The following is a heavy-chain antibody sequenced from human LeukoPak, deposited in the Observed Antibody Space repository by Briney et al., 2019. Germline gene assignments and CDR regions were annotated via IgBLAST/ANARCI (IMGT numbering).Heavy chain of an antibody. CDR3: ARSDYFDY. CDR1: GFIFSPYA. Sequence: GGSLRLSCAASGFIFSPYAMSWVRQAPGKGLEWVAGIAGGDDRFYADSVKGRFSISRDNAKNTVYLQVNSLRAGDTAVYYCARSDYFDYWGQGTLVTVSS. J-gene: IGHJ4*02. V-gene: IGHV3-23*01. CDR2: IAGGDDR.